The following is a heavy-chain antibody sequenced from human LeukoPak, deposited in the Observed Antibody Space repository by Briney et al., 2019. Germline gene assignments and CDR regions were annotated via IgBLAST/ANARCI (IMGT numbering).Heavy chain of an antibody. V-gene: IGHV4-34*01. Sequence: SETLSLTCGVSGETFSGYYWSWLRQPPGKGLEWIGEINQSGDTNYNPSFESRVTMSVDASKKQFSLKVKSVTAADGAVYYCARSLSPYYDVTSAYWVWGYWGQGSLDIISA. D-gene: IGHD3-3*01. CDR3: ARSLSPYYDVTSAYWVWGY. J-gene: IGHJ4*02. CDR1: GETFSGYY. CDR2: INQSGDT.